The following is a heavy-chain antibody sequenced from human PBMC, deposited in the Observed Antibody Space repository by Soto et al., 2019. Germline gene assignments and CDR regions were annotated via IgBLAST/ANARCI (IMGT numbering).Heavy chain of an antibody. CDR2: ISGSGGST. D-gene: IGHD1-26*01. J-gene: IGHJ4*02. CDR3: ANARCSGSYCY. V-gene: IGHV3-23*01. CDR1: GFTFSSYA. Sequence: VQLLESGGGLVQPGGSLRLSCAASGFTFSSYAMSWVRQAPGKGLEWVSAISGSGGSTYYADSVKGRFTISRDNSKNTLYLKMNSLRAEDTAVYYWANARCSGSYCYWGQGTLVTVSS.